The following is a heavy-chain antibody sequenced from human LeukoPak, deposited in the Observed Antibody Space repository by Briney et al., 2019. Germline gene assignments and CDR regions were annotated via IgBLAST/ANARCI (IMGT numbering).Heavy chain of an antibody. V-gene: IGHV4-59*01. CDR3: ARDRDSSGYYDY. CDR2: IYYSGST. J-gene: IGHJ4*02. Sequence: SETLSLTCTVSGGTISSYYWSWIRQPPGKGLEWIGYIYYSGSTNYNPSLKSRVTISVDTSKNQFSLKLSSVTAADTAVYYCARDRDSSGYYDYWGQGTLVTVSS. CDR1: GGTISSYY. D-gene: IGHD3-22*01.